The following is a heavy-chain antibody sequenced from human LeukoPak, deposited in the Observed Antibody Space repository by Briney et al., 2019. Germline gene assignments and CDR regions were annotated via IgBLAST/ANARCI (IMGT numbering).Heavy chain of an antibody. J-gene: IGHJ5*02. CDR3: ARDLRKRGIAIFPAYWFDP. CDR1: GFTFSSYA. Sequence: PGRSLRLSCAASGFTFSSYAMHWVRQAPGKGLEWVAVISYDGSNKYYADSVKGRFTISRDNSKNTLYLQMNSLRAEDTAVYYCARDLRKRGIAIFPAYWFDPWGQGTLVTVSS. V-gene: IGHV3-30-3*01. CDR2: ISYDGSNK. D-gene: IGHD3-9*01.